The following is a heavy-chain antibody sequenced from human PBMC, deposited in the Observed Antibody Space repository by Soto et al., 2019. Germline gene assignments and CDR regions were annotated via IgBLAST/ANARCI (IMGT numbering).Heavy chain of an antibody. J-gene: IGHJ4*02. Sequence: EVQLVESGGGLIQPGGSLRLSCAVSGFTVSNNYMSWVRQAPGKGLEGVSVIYSGGYTAYGDSVKGRFTISRDNSKQPLYPQKNSQDAADPPVFYCANHPGGGGYWGQGTLVTVSS. CDR3: ANHPGGGGY. D-gene: IGHD3-10*01. CDR1: GFTVSNNY. V-gene: IGHV3-53*01. CDR2: IYSGGYT.